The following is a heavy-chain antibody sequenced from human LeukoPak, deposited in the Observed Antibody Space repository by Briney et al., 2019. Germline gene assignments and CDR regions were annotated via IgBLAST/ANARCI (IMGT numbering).Heavy chain of an antibody. Sequence: SETLSLTCAVYGGSFSGYYWSWIRQPPGKGLEWIGEINHSGSTNYNPSLESRVTISVDTSKNQFSLKLSSVTAADTAVYYCARHVGTGYSSSWYSYWGQGTLVTVSS. J-gene: IGHJ4*02. CDR1: GGSFSGYY. CDR3: ARHVGTGYSSSWYSY. CDR2: INHSGST. V-gene: IGHV4-34*01. D-gene: IGHD6-13*01.